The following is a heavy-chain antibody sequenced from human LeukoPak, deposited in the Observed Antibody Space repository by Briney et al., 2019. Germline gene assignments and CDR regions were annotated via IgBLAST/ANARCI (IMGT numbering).Heavy chain of an antibody. CDR3: ARGHNYANDY. CDR2: VDHSGDLT. J-gene: IGHJ4*02. V-gene: IGHV3-23*01. CDR1: GFTFSGYG. D-gene: IGHD5-18*01. Sequence: EAGGSLRLSCAASGFTFSGYGMTWVRQAPGKGLEWVSTVDHSGDLTFYADSVKGRFTISRDNAKNTLYLQMNSLRAEDTAAYYCARGHNYANDYWGQGTLVTVSS.